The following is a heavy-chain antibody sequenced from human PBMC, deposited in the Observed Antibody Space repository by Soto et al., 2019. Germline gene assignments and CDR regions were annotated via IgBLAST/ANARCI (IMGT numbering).Heavy chain of an antibody. V-gene: IGHV3-74*01. CDR2: INSDGSST. CDR1: GFTFSSYW. J-gene: IGHJ6*02. D-gene: IGHD1-26*01. CDR3: ARDIAQVGATVYYYYGMDV. Sequence: PGGSLRLSCAASGFTFSSYWMHWVRQAPGKGLVWVSRINSDGSSTSYADSVKGRFTISRDNAKNTLYLQMNSLRAEDTAVYYCARDIAQVGATVYYYYGMDVWGQGTTVTVSS.